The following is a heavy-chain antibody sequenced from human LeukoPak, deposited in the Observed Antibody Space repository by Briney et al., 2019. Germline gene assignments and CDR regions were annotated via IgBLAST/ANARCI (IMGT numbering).Heavy chain of an antibody. CDR1: GDSVSDYP. CDR2: IYSNGNT. Sequence: SDTLSLTCTVSGDSVSDYPWSWIRQPAGKGLEWIGRIYSNGNTNYNPSLKSRVTVSVDTSKNQLSLTLTSVTAADTAVYYCVSYSNYYFEYWGQGTLVTVSS. D-gene: IGHD4-11*01. V-gene: IGHV4-4*07. J-gene: IGHJ4*02. CDR3: VSYSNYYFEY.